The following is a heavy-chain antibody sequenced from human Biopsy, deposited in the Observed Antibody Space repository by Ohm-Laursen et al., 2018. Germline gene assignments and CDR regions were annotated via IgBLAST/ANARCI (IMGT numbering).Heavy chain of an antibody. Sequence: SLRLSCAASGFTFSRHGMHSLRQAPGRGMAWVAGIWPAGNNKYYADSVKGRFTISRDTSRNTLYMQMNSLRVEDTALYYCARDAEEFDSSGPRFDYWGQGTLVTVSS. CDR1: GFTFSRHG. J-gene: IGHJ4*02. V-gene: IGHV3-33*01. D-gene: IGHD3-22*01. CDR3: ARDAEEFDSSGPRFDY. CDR2: IWPAGNNK.